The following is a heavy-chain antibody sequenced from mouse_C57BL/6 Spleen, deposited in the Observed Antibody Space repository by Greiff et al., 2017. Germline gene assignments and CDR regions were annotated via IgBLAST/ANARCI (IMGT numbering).Heavy chain of an antibody. Sequence: EVQLVESGGGLVKPGGSLKLSCAASGFTFSDYGMHWVRQAPEKGLEWVAYISSGSSTIYYADTVKGRFTISRDNAKNTLFLQMTSLRSEDTAMYYCAKIYYSNYFWYFDVWGTGTTVTVSS. V-gene: IGHV5-17*01. CDR2: ISSGSSTI. D-gene: IGHD2-5*01. J-gene: IGHJ1*03. CDR1: GFTFSDYG. CDR3: AKIYYSNYFWYFDV.